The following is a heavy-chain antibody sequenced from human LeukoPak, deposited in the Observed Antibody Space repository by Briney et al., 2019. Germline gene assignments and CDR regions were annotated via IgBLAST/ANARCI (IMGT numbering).Heavy chain of an antibody. J-gene: IGHJ4*02. Sequence: GASVEVSCKASGYTFSGYYIHWVRQAPGQGLEWMGCINPNSGGTDYAQKFHDRVTMIRDTSISTAYIELSGLRSDDTAVYYCARGRLTEMTTVNLDDYWGQGTMVTVSS. V-gene: IGHV1-2*02. CDR1: GYTFSGYY. D-gene: IGHD4-11*01. CDR3: ARGRLTEMTTVNLDDY. CDR2: INPNSGGT.